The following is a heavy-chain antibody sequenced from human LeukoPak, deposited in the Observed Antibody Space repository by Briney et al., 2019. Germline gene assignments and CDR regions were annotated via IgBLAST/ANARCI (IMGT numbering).Heavy chain of an antibody. D-gene: IGHD3-10*01. CDR2: KTPNSGNT. J-gene: IGHJ5*02. Sequence: GPSVKLSCKTSGYTFTSYDINWVRHATAQGLEWMGNKTPNSGNTRYTQKFQRRVTITRNTCISSAYIELSSLRSEDTAVYYCARGGYYGSGNDFRFDPWGQGTLVTVSS. V-gene: IGHV1-8*03. CDR3: ARGGYYGSGNDFRFDP. CDR1: GYTFTSYD.